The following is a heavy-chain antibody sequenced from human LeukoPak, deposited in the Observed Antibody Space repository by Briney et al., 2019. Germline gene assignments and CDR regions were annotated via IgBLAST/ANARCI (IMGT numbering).Heavy chain of an antibody. CDR2: INPCGGAT. CDR1: GYNFTMYY. D-gene: IGHD3-16*01. CDR3: AREQRGGLSGNLGGLFASYYTYYYMDV. J-gene: IGHJ6*03. Sequence: ASVEVSCQAFGYNFTMYYIAWVRPAPGQGLEGVGMINPCGGATTFAQKFRGRVTMTRDISATTVYMDLGSLTSDDTAVYFCAREQRGGLSGNLGGLFASYYTYYYMDVWGRGTTVTVSS. V-gene: IGHV1-46*01.